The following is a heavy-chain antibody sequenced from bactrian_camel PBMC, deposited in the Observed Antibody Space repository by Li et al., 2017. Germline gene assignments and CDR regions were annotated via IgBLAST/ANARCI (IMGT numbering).Heavy chain of an antibody. V-gene: IGHV3S6*01. CDR3: VADCYGSTYYLARLTNN. D-gene: IGHD6*01. CDR2: IYDDRSLT. Sequence: HVQLVESGGGLAQTGGSLKLSCAVSTFSVRCMAWFRQAGGKGRERVAVIYDDRSLTYYADSVKGRFTISRDDARHTVYLQMNDLKPEDTGMYYCVADCYGSTYYLARLTNNWGQGTQVTVS. CDR1: TFSVRC. J-gene: IGHJ4*01.